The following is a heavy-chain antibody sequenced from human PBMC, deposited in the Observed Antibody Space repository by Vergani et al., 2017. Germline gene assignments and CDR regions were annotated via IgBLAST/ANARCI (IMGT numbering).Heavy chain of an antibody. CDR1: GYIFKNYY. V-gene: IGHV1-46*02. J-gene: IGHJ5*02. CDR2: LNPTTGHT. CDR3: SRSIGYCAGATCRAYSFDH. D-gene: IGHD2-21*01. Sequence: VQLLQSGAEVRKPGASVTVSCTASGYIFKNYYIHWLRQAPGQAFEWMGILNPTTGHTTSAQKFMGRVDMTRDPSTDTSTRTVQMTLSSLRSEDTAVSYCSRSIGYCAGATCRAYSFDHLGQGTRVTVSS.